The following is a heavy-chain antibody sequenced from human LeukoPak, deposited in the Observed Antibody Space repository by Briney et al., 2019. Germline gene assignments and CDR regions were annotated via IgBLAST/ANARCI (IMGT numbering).Heavy chain of an antibody. CDR2: ISSSSSTI. V-gene: IGHV3-48*01. CDR1: GFTFSSYS. Sequence: GGSLRLSCAASGFTFSSYSMNWVRQAPGKGLEWVSYISSSSSTIYYADSVKGRFTISRDNAKNSLYLQMNSLRAEDTAVYYCAGVFYYCGSGCFDPWGQGTLVTVSS. D-gene: IGHD3-10*01. CDR3: AGVFYYCGSGCFDP. J-gene: IGHJ5*02.